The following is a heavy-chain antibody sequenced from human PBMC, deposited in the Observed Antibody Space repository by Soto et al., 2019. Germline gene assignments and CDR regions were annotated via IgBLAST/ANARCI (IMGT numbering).Heavy chain of an antibody. CDR3: ARGQTVFHSSPDHYPFDY. J-gene: IGHJ4*01. Sequence: PGESLKISCTGSRYSFSGYWIGWVRQMPGTGLEWMGIINPGNSYTRYSLSFQGQFTFSADKSIRTAYLQWSSLRASDTAMYFCARGQTVFHSSPDHYPFDYWGQGTLVTVSS. V-gene: IGHV5-51*01. CDR1: RYSFSGYW. CDR2: INPGNSYT. D-gene: IGHD3-10*01.